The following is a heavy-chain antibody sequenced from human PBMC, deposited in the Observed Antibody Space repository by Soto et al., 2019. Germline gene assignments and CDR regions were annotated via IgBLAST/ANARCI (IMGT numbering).Heavy chain of an antibody. Sequence: ASVKVSCKASGYTFSSYTIHWVRQAPGQRLEWMGWINVGNGNTKYSQNFQGRVTITRDTSASTAYMDLSSLRSEDTAVYYCARDRETSIRYVNWFDHWGQGTLVTVSS. CDR3: ARDRETSIRYVNWFDH. CDR1: GYTFSSYT. J-gene: IGHJ5*02. D-gene: IGHD3-3*02. CDR2: INVGNGNT. V-gene: IGHV1-3*01.